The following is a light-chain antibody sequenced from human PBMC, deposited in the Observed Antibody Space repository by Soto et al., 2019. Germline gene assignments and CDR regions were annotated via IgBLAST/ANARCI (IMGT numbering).Light chain of an antibody. J-gene: IGLJ2*01. CDR3: LSFASSLSVV. CDR2: GNT. V-gene: IGLV1-40*01. CDR1: SSNIGAGYD. Sequence: QSVLTQPPSVSGAPGQRVTISCTGSSSNIGAGYDVHWYQQLPGRAPKLLIYGNTNRPSGVPDRLSGSKSGTSASLAITGLQAEDEDDYYCLSFASSLSVVFGGGTKLTVL.